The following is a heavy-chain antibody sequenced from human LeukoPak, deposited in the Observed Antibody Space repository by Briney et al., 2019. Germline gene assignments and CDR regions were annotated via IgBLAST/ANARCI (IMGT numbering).Heavy chain of an antibody. J-gene: IGHJ3*02. CDR3: ARRVLLWFGESAFDI. Sequence: ASVKVSCKASGYTFTGYYVHWVRQAPGQGLEWMGRINPNSGGTNYAQKFQGRVTMTRDTSISTAYMELSRLRSDDTAVYYCARRVLLWFGESAFDIWGQGTMVTVSS. D-gene: IGHD3-10*01. V-gene: IGHV1-2*06. CDR1: GYTFTGYY. CDR2: INPNSGGT.